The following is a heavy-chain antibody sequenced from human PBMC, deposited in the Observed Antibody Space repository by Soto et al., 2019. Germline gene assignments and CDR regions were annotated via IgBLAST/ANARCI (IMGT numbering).Heavy chain of an antibody. CDR1: GFTLSSYW. CDR2: IKQDGSET. V-gene: IGHV3-7*01. CDR3: ARRYFDL. J-gene: IGHJ2*01. Sequence: EVEMVESGGDLVQPGGSLRLSCAASGFTLSSYWLHWVRQAPGRGLEWVANIKQDGSETYYVDSVKGRFTISRDNAKNSLYLQINSLRVEATAVYYCARRYFDLWGRGTLVTVSS.